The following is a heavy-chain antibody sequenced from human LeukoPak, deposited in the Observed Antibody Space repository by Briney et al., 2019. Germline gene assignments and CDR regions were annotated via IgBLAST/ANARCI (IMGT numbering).Heavy chain of an antibody. J-gene: IGHJ5*02. Sequence: PSETLSLTCTVSGGSLSSNSYYWGWIRQPPGKGLAWIGSIYYSGSTYYNPSLKSRVTISVDTSKNQFSLKLSSVTAADTAVYYCARAAQWLLRMNWFDPWGQGTLVTVSS. CDR1: GGSLSSNSYY. CDR2: IYYSGST. D-gene: IGHD6-19*01. V-gene: IGHV4-39*01. CDR3: ARAAQWLLRMNWFDP.